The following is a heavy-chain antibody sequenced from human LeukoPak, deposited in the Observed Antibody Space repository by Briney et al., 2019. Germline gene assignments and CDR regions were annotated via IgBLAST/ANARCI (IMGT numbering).Heavy chain of an antibody. CDR2: INPNSGGT. V-gene: IGHV1-2*02. CDR1: GYTFTGYY. D-gene: IGHD5/OR15-5a*01. J-gene: IGHJ4*02. CDR3: ARDWVSSSNFDY. Sequence: ASVKVSCKASGYTFTGYYMHWVRQAPGQGLEWMGWINPNSGGTNYAQEFQGRVTMTRDTSISTAYMELSRLRSDDTAVYYCARDWVSSSNFDYWGQGTLVTVSS.